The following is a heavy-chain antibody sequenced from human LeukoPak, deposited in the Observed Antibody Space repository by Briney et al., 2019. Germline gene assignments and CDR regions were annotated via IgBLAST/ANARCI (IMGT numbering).Heavy chain of an antibody. J-gene: IGHJ3*02. CDR3: ARVLAYYDSSGYSHAFDI. CDR1: GGSISSYY. CDR2: IYTSGST. V-gene: IGHV4-4*09. Sequence: SETLSLTCTVSGGSISSYYWSWIRQPSGKGLEWIGYIYTSGSTNYNPSLKSRVTISVDTSKNQFSLKLSSVTAADTAVYYCARVLAYYDSSGYSHAFDIWGQGTMVTVSS. D-gene: IGHD3-22*01.